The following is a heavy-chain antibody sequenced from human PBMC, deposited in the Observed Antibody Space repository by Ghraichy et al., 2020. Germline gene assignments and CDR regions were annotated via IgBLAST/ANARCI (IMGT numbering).Heavy chain of an antibody. CDR1: GYTFTSYG. J-gene: IGHJ6*02. CDR2: ISAYNGNT. CDR3: ARTSRGPIFGPALVFASYGMDV. V-gene: IGHV1-18*01. Sequence: ASVKVSCKASGYTFTSYGISWVRQAPGQGLEWMGWISAYNGNTNYAQKLQGRVTMTTDTSTSTAYMELRSLRSDDTAVYYCARTSRGPIFGPALVFASYGMDVWGQGTTVTVSS. D-gene: IGHD3-3*01.